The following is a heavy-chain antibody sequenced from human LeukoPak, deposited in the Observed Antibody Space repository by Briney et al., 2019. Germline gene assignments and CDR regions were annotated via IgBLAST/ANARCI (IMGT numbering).Heavy chain of an antibody. J-gene: IGHJ5*02. CDR2: INPNSGGT. CDR1: GYTFTGYC. V-gene: IGHV1-2*02. CDR3: ARADMVRGVGLFFDRNWFDP. D-gene: IGHD3-10*01. Sequence: ASVRVSCKASGYTFTGYCMHWVRQAPGQGLEWMGWINPNSGGTNYAQKFQGRVTMTRDTSIRTAYMELSRLRPDDTAVYYCARADMVRGVGLFFDRNWFDPWGQGTLVTVSS.